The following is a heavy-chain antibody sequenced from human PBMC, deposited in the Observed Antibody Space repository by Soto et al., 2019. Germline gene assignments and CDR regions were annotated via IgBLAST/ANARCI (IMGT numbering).Heavy chain of an antibody. D-gene: IGHD6-6*01. J-gene: IGHJ4*02. V-gene: IGHV3-23*01. Sequence: EVQLLESGGGLVQPGGSLRLSCEASGLTFSNYAMSWVRQAPGKGLQWVSTFSGSGGFTYYSDSVKGRFTVSRDNSENTLYLQINSLRAEDTAVYYCAKGRFSSSSYYFDYWGQGILVTVSS. CDR2: FSGSGGFT. CDR1: GLTFSNYA. CDR3: AKGRFSSSSYYFDY.